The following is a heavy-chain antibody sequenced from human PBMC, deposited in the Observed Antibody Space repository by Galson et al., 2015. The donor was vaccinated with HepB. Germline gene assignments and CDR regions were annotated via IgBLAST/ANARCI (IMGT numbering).Heavy chain of an antibody. D-gene: IGHD3-16*01. V-gene: IGHV3-23*01. CDR2: ITTSATST. Sequence: SLRLSCAASGFTFSSSAMTWVRQAPGKGLEWVSSITTSATSTYYSDPVKGRFTVSRDNSKNTLYLQMNSLRVEDTAVYYCAKVGFRDYGDYWGQGTLVTVSS. CDR3: AKVGFRDYGDY. CDR1: GFTFSSSA. J-gene: IGHJ4*02.